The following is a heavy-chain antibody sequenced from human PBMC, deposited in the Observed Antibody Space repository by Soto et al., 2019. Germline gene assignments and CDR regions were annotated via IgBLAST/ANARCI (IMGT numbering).Heavy chain of an antibody. CDR2: INHSGST. D-gene: IGHD3-3*01. Sequence: LSLTCAVYGGSFSGYYWSWIRQPPGKGLEWIGEINHSGSTNYNPSLKSRVTISVDTSKNQFSLKLSSVTAADTAVYYCARGRVGYYDFWSGYQNPDYYYYYGMDVWGQGTTVTVSS. J-gene: IGHJ6*02. CDR3: ARGRVGYYDFWSGYQNPDYYYYYGMDV. CDR1: GGSFSGYY. V-gene: IGHV4-34*01.